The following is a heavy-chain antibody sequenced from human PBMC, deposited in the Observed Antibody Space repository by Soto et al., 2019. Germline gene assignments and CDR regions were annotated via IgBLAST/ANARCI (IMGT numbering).Heavy chain of an antibody. V-gene: IGHV1-8*01. Sequence: GASVKVSCKTSGYTFTSYDINWVRQATGQGLEWMGWVSPNSGNTHYAQKFQGRVTMTRDMSTSTAYMELSSLRSEDTAVYYCAAVGLNYDSFDYWGQGTLVTVSS. D-gene: IGHD3-3*01. J-gene: IGHJ4*02. CDR3: AAVGLNYDSFDY. CDR1: GYTFTSYD. CDR2: VSPNSGNT.